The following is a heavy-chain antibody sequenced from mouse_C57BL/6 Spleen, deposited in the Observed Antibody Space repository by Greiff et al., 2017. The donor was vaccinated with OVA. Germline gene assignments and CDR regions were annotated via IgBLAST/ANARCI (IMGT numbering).Heavy chain of an antibody. CDR3: ARRTGDYGSSYWGYFDV. Sequence: EVKLMESGGGLVQPGGSLKLSCAASGIDFSRYWMSWVRRAPGKGLEWIGEINPDSSTINYAPSLKDKFIISRDNAKNTLYLQMSKVRSEDTALYYCARRTGDYGSSYWGYFDVWGTGTTVTVSS. D-gene: IGHD1-1*01. V-gene: IGHV4-1*01. J-gene: IGHJ1*03. CDR2: INPDSSTI. CDR1: GIDFSRYW.